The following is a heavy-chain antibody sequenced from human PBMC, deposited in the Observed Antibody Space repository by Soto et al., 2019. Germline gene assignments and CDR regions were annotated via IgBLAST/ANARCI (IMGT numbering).Heavy chain of an antibody. Sequence: QLHLVQSGAVVKKPGASVTVSCSASGYPVTAYYMHWVRQAPGRGLEWMGGINPATGAAKYTQTFQGRVTMTRETSTSTVFMELSGLTSEDTAVFYGARGGGVGVAGSAAFEMWGQGTLVTVSS. D-gene: IGHD3-3*01. CDR1: GYPVTAYY. CDR2: INPATGAA. CDR3: ARGGGVGVAGSAAFEM. V-gene: IGHV1-2*02. J-gene: IGHJ3*02.